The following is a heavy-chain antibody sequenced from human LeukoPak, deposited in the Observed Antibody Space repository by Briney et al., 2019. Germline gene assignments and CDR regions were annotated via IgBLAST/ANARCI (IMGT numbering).Heavy chain of an antibody. J-gene: IGHJ4*02. D-gene: IGHD3-10*01. CDR1: GFAVDNNY. CDR3: ATLTLYYGSGSYFDY. Sequence: GGSLRLSCVASGFAVDNNYMSWVRRAPGKGLECVSVIYYNGSASYADSVKGRFTISRDNAKNTLFLQMNSRRAEDTALYYCATLTLYYGSGSYFDYWGQGTLVAVSS. CDR2: IYYNGSA. V-gene: IGHV3-53*01.